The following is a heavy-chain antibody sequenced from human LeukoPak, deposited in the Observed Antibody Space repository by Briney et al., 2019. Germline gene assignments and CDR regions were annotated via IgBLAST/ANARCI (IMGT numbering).Heavy chain of an antibody. V-gene: IGHV1-46*01. D-gene: IGHD5-18*01. CDR2: LNPGRGNT. J-gene: IGHJ4*02. CDR1: GYTFSSYY. Sequence: ASVKVSCKASGYTFSSYYMHWMRQAPGQGLEWMGILNPGRGNTGYAQKFQGRVTMTRDTSTSTVYMELSSLRSEDTAVYYCAREPMDTYYFDYWGQGTLVTVSS. CDR3: AREPMDTYYFDY.